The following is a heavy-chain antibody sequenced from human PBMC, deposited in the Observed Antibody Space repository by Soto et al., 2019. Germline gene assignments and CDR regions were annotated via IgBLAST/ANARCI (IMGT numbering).Heavy chain of an antibody. V-gene: IGHV1-69*13. CDR3: AGGATGMAPFQH. CDR1: GGTFSSYA. Sequence: SVKVSCKASGGTFSSYAISWVRQAPGQGLEWMGGIIPIFGTANYAQKFQGRVTITADESTSTAYMELSSLRSEDTAVYYCAGGATGMAPFQHWGQGTLVTVSS. D-gene: IGHD6-13*01. J-gene: IGHJ1*01. CDR2: IIPIFGTA.